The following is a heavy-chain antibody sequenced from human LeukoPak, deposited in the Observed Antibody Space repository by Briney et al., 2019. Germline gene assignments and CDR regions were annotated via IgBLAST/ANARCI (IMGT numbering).Heavy chain of an antibody. D-gene: IGHD5-18*01. J-gene: IGHJ4*02. CDR3: AKDSQQLWSQKYFDY. CDR1: GFTFSSYG. CDR2: ISASGGTT. Sequence: GGSLRLSCAASGFTFSSYGMSWVRQAPGKGLEWVSAISASGGTTYYADSVKGRFTISRDNSKNTLSLQLNSLRAEDTAVYYCAKDSQQLWSQKYFDYWGQGTLATVSS. V-gene: IGHV3-23*01.